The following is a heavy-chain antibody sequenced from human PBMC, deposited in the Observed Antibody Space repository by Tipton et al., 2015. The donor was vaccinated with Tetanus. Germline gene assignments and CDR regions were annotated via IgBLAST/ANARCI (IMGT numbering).Heavy chain of an antibody. D-gene: IGHD6-19*01. Sequence: LACTVSGGSISSSSYYWGWIRQPPGKGLEWIGSIYYSGSTYYNPSLKSRVTISVDTSKNQFSLKLSSVTAADTAVYYCARQKVAGREGWFDPWGQGTLVTVSS. V-gene: IGHV4-39*01. J-gene: IGHJ5*02. CDR2: IYYSGST. CDR3: ARQKVAGREGWFDP. CDR1: GGSISSSSYY.